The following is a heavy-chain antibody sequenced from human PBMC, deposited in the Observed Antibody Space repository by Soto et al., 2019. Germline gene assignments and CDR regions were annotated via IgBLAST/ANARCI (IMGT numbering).Heavy chain of an antibody. Sequence: AAVQGSCKASGYTFTSYGNSWVRQAPGQGLEWMGWISAYNGNTNYAQKLQGRVTMTTDTSTSTAYMELRSLRSDDTAVYYCARVPTYQLLLMPHWGQGTLVT. V-gene: IGHV1-18*01. CDR2: ISAYNGNT. J-gene: IGHJ4*02. CDR3: ARVPTYQLLLMPH. CDR1: GYTFTSYG. D-gene: IGHD2-2*01.